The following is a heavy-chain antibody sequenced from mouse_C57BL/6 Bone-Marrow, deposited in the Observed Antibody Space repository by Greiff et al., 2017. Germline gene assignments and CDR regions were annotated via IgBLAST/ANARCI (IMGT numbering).Heavy chain of an antibody. V-gene: IGHV1-74*01. J-gene: IGHJ2*01. D-gene: IGHD1-1*01. CDR3: AMRYYGSRYYFDY. CDR2: IHPSGSDT. CDR1: GYTFTSYW. Sequence: QVQLQQPGAELVKPGASVKVSCKASGYTFTSYWMHWVKQRPGQGLEWIGRIHPSGSDTNYNQKFKGKATLTVAKSSSTAYMKLSSLTSGDSAFYYGAMRYYGSRYYFDYWGQGTTLTVSS.